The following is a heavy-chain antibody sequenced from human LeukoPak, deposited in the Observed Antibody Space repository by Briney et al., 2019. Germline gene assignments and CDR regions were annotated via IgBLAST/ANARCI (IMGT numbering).Heavy chain of an antibody. CDR1: GYTFTSYY. Sequence: ASVKVSCKASGYTFTSYYMHWVRQAPGQGLEWMGIINPSGGSTSYAQKFQGRVTMTRDTSTSTVYMELSSLRSEDTAVYYCARDQRYYGSGSYPPSDYWGQGTLVTVSS. J-gene: IGHJ4*02. V-gene: IGHV1-46*01. CDR2: INPSGGST. D-gene: IGHD3-10*01. CDR3: ARDQRYYGSGSYPPSDY.